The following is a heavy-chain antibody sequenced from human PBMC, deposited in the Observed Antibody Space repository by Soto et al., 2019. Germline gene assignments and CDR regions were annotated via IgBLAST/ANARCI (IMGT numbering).Heavy chain of an antibody. V-gene: IGHV4-34*01. J-gene: IGHJ2*01. Sequence: QVQLQQWGAGPLRPLETLSLTCGVSGGSFSGYYWAWIRQSPGKGLEWIGEINDRGSINYNPSLKSRVIISVDTSKNHYSLNLRSVTAADTDVYYCVRESHDILTGPPWVWYFDLWGRGTLVTVSS. CDR3: VRESHDILTGPPWVWYFDL. CDR1: GGSFSGYY. CDR2: INDRGSI. D-gene: IGHD3-9*01.